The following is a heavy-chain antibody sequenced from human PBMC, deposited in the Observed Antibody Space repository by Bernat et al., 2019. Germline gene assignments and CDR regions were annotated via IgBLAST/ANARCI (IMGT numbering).Heavy chain of an antibody. V-gene: IGHV4-38-2*01. CDR3: ATALLAYSSSSDAFDI. Sequence: QVQLQESGPGLVKPSETLSLTCAVSGYSISSGYYWGWIRQPPGKGLEWIWSIYHSGSTYYNPSLKSRVTISVDTSKNQFSLKLSSVTAADTAVYYCATALLAYSSSSDAFDIWGQGTMVTVSS. CDR1: GYSISSGYY. D-gene: IGHD6-6*01. CDR2: IYHSGST. J-gene: IGHJ3*02.